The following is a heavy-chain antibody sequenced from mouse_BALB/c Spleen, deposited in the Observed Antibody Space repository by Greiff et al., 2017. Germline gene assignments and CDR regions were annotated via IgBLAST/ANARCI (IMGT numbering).Heavy chain of an antibody. CDR1: GFTFSDYY. Sequence: EVQLQESGGGLVKPGGSLKLSCAASGFTFSDYYMYWVRQTPEQRLEWVATISDGGSYTYYPDSVKGRFTISRDNAKNNLYLQMSSLKSEDTAMYYCARAIYYGSSFLFDYWGQGTTLTVSS. CDR2: ISDGGSYT. V-gene: IGHV5-4*02. J-gene: IGHJ2*01. CDR3: ARAIYYGSSFLFDY. D-gene: IGHD1-1*01.